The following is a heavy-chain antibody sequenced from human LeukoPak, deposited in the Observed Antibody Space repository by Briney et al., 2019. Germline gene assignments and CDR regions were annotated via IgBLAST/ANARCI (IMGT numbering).Heavy chain of an antibody. D-gene: IGHD1-26*01. Sequence: GGSLRLSXAASGFTFSSYAMSWVRQAPGKGLEWVSAISGSGGSTYYADSVKGRFTISRDNSKNTLYLQMNSLRAEDTAVYYCAKDLKWELPSSANYWGQRTLVTVSS. J-gene: IGHJ4*02. V-gene: IGHV3-23*01. CDR3: AKDLKWELPSSANY. CDR1: GFTFSSYA. CDR2: ISGSGGST.